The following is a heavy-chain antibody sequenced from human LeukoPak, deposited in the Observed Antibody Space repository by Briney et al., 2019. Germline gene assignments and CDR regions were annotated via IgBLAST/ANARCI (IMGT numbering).Heavy chain of an antibody. J-gene: IGHJ3*02. D-gene: IGHD3-22*01. CDR2: IYYSGST. CDR3: ARGYYDSSGSLHDAFDI. CDR1: GGSISSSSYY. Sequence: SETLSLTCTVSGGSISSSSYYWGWIRQPPGKGLEWIGSIYYSGSTYYNPSLKSRVTISVDTSKNQFSLKLSSVTAAGTAVYYCARGYYDSSGSLHDAFDIWGQGTTVTVSS. V-gene: IGHV4-39*01.